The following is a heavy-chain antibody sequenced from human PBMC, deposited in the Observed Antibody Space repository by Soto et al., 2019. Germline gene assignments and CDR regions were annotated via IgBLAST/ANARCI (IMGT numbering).Heavy chain of an antibody. V-gene: IGHV4-4*07. CDR1: GGSISSYY. D-gene: IGHD3-9*01. CDR3: ARDRSATRYFDWLPFDY. Sequence: PSETLSLTCTVSGGSISSYYWSWIRQPAAKGLEWIGRIYTSGSTNYNPSLKSRVTMSVDTSKNQFSLKLSSVTAADTAVYYCARDRSATRYFDWLPFDYWGQGTLVTVSS. CDR2: IYTSGST. J-gene: IGHJ4*02.